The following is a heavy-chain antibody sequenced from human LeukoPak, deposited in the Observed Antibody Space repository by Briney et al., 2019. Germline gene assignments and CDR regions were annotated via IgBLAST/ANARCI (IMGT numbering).Heavy chain of an antibody. CDR1: GGSISSSSYY. CDR2: IYYSGST. CDR3: AREGRLSGGYSYGYGYNWFDP. J-gene: IGHJ5*02. D-gene: IGHD5-18*01. V-gene: IGHV4-39*07. Sequence: RPSETLSLTCTVSGGSISSSSYYWGWIRQPPGKGLEWIGSIYYSGSTYYNPSLKSRATISVDTSKNQFSLKLSSVTAADTAVYYCAREGRLSGGYSYGYGYNWFDPWGQGTLVTVSS.